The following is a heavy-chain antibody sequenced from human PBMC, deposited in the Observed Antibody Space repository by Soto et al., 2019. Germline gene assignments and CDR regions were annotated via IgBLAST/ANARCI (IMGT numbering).Heavy chain of an antibody. J-gene: IGHJ3*02. V-gene: IGHV3-23*01. CDR2: ISGSGGST. D-gene: IGHD1-7*01. CDR3: AKLCWTGTTTHAFDI. Sequence: GGSLRLSCAASGFTFNNYWMSWVRQAPGKGLEWVANISGSGGSTYYADSVKGRFTISRDNSKNTPYLQMNSLRAEDTAVYYCAKLCWTGTTTHAFDIWGQGTMVTVSS. CDR1: GFTFNNYW.